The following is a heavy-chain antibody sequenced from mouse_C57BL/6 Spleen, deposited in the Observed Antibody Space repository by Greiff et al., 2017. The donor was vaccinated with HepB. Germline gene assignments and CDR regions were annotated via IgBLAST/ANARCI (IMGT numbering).Heavy chain of an antibody. CDR3: ALYSNYEAWFAY. V-gene: IGHV1-76*01. CDR1: GYTFTDYY. J-gene: IGHJ3*01. CDR2: IYPGSGNT. D-gene: IGHD2-5*01. Sequence: QVQLQQSGAELVRPGASVKLSCKASGYTFTDYYINWVKQRPGQGLEWIARIYPGSGNTYYNEKFKGKATLTAEKSSSTAYMQLSSLTSEASAVYFCALYSNYEAWFAYWGQGTLVTVSA.